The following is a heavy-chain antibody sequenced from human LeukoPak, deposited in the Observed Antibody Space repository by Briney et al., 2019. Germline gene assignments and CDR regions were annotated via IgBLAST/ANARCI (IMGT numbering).Heavy chain of an antibody. J-gene: IGHJ6*04. CDR2: IIPTFGTA. D-gene: IGHD4-17*01. V-gene: IGHV1-69*01. Sequence: SVKVSCKASGGTFSSYAISWVRQAPGQGLEWMGGIIPTFGTANYAQKFQGRVTITADESTSTAYMELSSLRSEDTAVYYCARDPLNDYGDYYGMDVWGKGTTVTVSS. CDR3: ARDPLNDYGDYYGMDV. CDR1: GGTFSSYA.